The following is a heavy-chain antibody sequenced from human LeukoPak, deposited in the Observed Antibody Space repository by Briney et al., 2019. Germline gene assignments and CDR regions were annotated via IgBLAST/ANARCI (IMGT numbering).Heavy chain of an antibody. D-gene: IGHD2-15*01. V-gene: IGHV4-34*01. J-gene: IGHJ4*02. CDR3: ARGYCSGGSCYRYYRTDY. Sequence: ASETLSLTCAVYGGSFSGYYWSWIRQPPGKGLEWIGEINHSGSTAYNPSLKSRVTISVDTSKNQFSLKLTSVTAADTAVYYCARGYCSGGSCYRYYRTDYRGQGTLVTVSS. CDR2: INHSGST. CDR1: GGSFSGYY.